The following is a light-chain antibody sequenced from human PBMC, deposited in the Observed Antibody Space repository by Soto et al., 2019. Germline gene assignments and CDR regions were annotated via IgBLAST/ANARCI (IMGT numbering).Light chain of an antibody. V-gene: IGKV2-30*02. CDR2: KVS. CDR1: QSLVHSDGIAY. J-gene: IGKJ1*01. Sequence: DVVMTQSPLSLPVTLGQPASISCRSNQSLVHSDGIAYFSWFQQRPGRSPRRLIYKVSNRDSGVPARFSGSGSGTDFALKISRVEAEDVGVYYCMQPLHTPWTFGQGTKVDIK. CDR3: MQPLHTPWT.